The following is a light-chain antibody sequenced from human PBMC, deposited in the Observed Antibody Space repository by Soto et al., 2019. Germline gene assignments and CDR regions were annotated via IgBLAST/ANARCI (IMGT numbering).Light chain of an antibody. Sequence: QSVLTQPVSVSGSPGQSITMSCTGTSSDVGAYNYVYWYRQHPGKAPKLIIYDVSNRPSGVSNRFSGSKSGNTASLIISGLQAEDEADYYCTSYTSSSGYVFGTGTMVTVL. CDR3: TSYTSSSGYV. CDR1: SSDVGAYNY. V-gene: IGLV2-14*01. CDR2: DVS. J-gene: IGLJ1*01.